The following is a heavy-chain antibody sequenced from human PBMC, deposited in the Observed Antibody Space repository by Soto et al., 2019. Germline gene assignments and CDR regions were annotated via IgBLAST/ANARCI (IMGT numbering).Heavy chain of an antibody. CDR1: GGSISSYY. CDR2: IYVSGIT. Sequence: QVQLQESGPGLVKPSETLSLTCIVSGGSISSYYWSWIRQPAGKGLEWIGRIYVSGITDYNPSLKSRVTMSAGTSKNQLSLKLSSVTAADTAVYYCARAAKFGELYYWGQGTLVSVSS. CDR3: ARAAKFGELYY. J-gene: IGHJ4*02. V-gene: IGHV4-4*07. D-gene: IGHD3-10*02.